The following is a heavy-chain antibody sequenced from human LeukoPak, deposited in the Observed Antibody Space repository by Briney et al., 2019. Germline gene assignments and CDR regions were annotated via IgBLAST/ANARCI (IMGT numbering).Heavy chain of an antibody. CDR3: ARMGATTPHSANPDY. V-gene: IGHV4-59*01. CDR1: GGSISNYF. J-gene: IGHJ4*02. D-gene: IGHD1-1*01. CDR2: IYYSGAT. Sequence: SETLSLTCTVSGGSISNYFWSWVRQPPGEGLEWIGYIYYSGATNYSPSLRSRLTISVDTSKDQLYMTLNSVTAADTAVYYCARMGATTPHSANPDYWGQGTLVTVSS.